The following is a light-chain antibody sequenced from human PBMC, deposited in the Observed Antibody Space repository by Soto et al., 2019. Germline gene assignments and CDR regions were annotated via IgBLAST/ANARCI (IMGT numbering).Light chain of an antibody. CDR2: AAS. CDR1: QGIRNW. V-gene: IGKV1D-12*01. J-gene: IGKJ4*01. CDR3: QQTDSFPLS. Sequence: DIQMTQSPSSVPASVGDRVTITCRASQGIRNWLAWYQQTPGKAPELLIFAASSMQSGVPSRFGGRGSGTEFTLTIDSLQPEDFATYYCQQTDSFPLSFRGGTKVDIK.